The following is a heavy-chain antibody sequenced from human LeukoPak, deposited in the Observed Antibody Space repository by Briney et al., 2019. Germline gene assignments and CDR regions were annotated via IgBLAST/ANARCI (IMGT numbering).Heavy chain of an antibody. CDR1: GYSFTSYW. J-gene: IGHJ3*02. Sequence: GESLKISCKGSGYSFTSYWIGWVRQMPGKGLEWMGIIYPGDSDTRYSPSFQGQVTISADKSISTAYLQWSSLKASDTAMYYCARLPLLSFRKRVPDAFDIWGQGTMVTVSS. CDR3: ARLPLLSFRKRVPDAFDI. CDR2: IYPGDSDT. D-gene: IGHD3-16*01. V-gene: IGHV5-51*01.